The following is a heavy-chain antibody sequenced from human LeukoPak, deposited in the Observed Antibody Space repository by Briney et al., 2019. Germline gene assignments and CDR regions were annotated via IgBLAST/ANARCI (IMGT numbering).Heavy chain of an antibody. V-gene: IGHV3-23*01. CDR2: ISDSGGST. CDR3: AKNTDIVVVPGAYGGLFQH. CDR1: GFTFSSYA. J-gene: IGHJ1*01. Sequence: PGGSLTLSCAASGFTFSSYAMSWVRQAPGKGLEWVSAISDSGGSTYYADSVNGRFTNSRDNSKKTLYLQMNSLRAEDTAVYYCAKNTDIVVVPGAYGGLFQHWGQGTLVTVSS. D-gene: IGHD2-2*01.